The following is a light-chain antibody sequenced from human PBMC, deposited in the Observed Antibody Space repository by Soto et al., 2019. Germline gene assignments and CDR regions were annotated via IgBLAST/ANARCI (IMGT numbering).Light chain of an antibody. J-gene: IGKJ1*01. Sequence: EIVLTQSPGTLSLSPGERATLSCRASQSVSSYLAWYQQKPGQAPRLLIYGASSRATGIPDRFSASESGTDFTLTISRLEPEDVAVYYCQQYGSSSRTFGQGTKVEI. V-gene: IGKV3-20*01. CDR3: QQYGSSSRT. CDR1: QSVSSY. CDR2: GAS.